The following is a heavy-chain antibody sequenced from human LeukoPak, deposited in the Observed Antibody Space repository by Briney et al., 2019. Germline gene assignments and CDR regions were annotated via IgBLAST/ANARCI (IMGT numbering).Heavy chain of an antibody. Sequence: ASVKVSCKASGYTFTGYYMHWVRQAPGQGLAWMGWINPNSGGTNYAPKFQGRVTMTRDTSISTAYMELSGLTSDDTAVYFCATYYSDTSARDWGQGTLVTVSS. J-gene: IGHJ4*02. CDR1: GYTFTGYY. CDR2: INPNSGGT. D-gene: IGHD3-22*01. V-gene: IGHV1-2*02. CDR3: ATYYSDTSARD.